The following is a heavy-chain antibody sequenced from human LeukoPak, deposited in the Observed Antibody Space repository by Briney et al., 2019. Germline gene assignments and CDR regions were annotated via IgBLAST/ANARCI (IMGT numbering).Heavy chain of an antibody. D-gene: IGHD3-22*01. CDR3: ARGGDSSGYASDY. CDR2: INPNSGGT. CDR1: GYTFTSYG. V-gene: IGHV1-2*02. J-gene: IGHJ4*02. Sequence: ASVKVSCKASGYTFTSYGISWVRQAPGQGLEWMGWINPNSGGTNYAQKFQGRVTMTRDTSISTAYMELSRLRSDDTAVYYCARGGDSSGYASDYWGQGTLVTVSS.